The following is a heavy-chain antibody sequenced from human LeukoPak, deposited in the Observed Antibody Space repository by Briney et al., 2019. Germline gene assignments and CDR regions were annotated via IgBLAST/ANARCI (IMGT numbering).Heavy chain of an antibody. V-gene: IGHV3-23*01. Sequence: SGGSLRLSCAASGFTFSSYAMSWARQAPGKGLEWVSTISGTGGSTYYADSVKGRFTISRDNSKNTLYLQMNSLRAEDTAVYYCATGYSSSWCYFDYWGQGTLVTVSS. J-gene: IGHJ4*02. D-gene: IGHD6-13*01. CDR2: ISGTGGST. CDR3: ATGYSSSWCYFDY. CDR1: GFTFSSYA.